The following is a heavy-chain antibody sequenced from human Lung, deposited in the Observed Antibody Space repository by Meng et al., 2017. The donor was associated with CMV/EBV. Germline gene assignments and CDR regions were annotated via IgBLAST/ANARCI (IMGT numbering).Heavy chain of an antibody. V-gene: IGHV3-15*01. Sequence: EVQLVESGGGLVKPGGSLRLSCTGSGSGFIFSNLWINWVRQAPGKGLERVGRIKSKFDGETTDYAAPVKGRFTISRDDSRNTLYLYMNSLKTEDTAVYYCTTDRPRSGGKTHDYWGQGTLVTVSS. CDR1: GSGFIFSNLW. CDR3: TTDRPRSGGKTHDY. CDR2: IKSKFDGETT. J-gene: IGHJ4*02. D-gene: IGHD4-23*01.